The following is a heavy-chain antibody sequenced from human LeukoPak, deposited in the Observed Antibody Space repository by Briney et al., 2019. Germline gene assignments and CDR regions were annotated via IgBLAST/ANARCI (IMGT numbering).Heavy chain of an antibody. J-gene: IGHJ5*02. D-gene: IGHD6-25*01. Sequence: PSETLSLTCTVSGDPINSGGYYWSWIRQHPGKGPEWIGYIYYTGFTYYNPSLKSRLTISIDTSKNQFSLKLSSVTAADTAVYYCARDRRGSAWTNWFDPWGQGTLVTASS. CDR2: IYYTGFT. CDR1: GDPINSGGYY. CDR3: ARDRRGSAWTNWFDP. V-gene: IGHV4-31*03.